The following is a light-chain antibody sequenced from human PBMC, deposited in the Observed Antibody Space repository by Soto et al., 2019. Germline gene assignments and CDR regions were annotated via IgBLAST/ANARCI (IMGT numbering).Light chain of an antibody. J-gene: IGLJ2*01. Sequence: QSALTQPPSASGSPGQSGAISCTGTSSDVGGYNSVSWYQQHPGKAPKVLIYDVNKRPSGVPDRFSGSKSGNTASLTVSGLQPEDEADYYCSSYAGNNILVFGGGTKLTVL. CDR2: DVN. CDR3: SSYAGNNILV. V-gene: IGLV2-8*01. CDR1: SSDVGGYNS.